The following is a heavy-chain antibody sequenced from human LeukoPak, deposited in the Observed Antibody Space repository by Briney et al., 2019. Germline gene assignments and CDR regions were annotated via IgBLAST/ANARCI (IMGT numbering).Heavy chain of an antibody. D-gene: IGHD6-13*01. CDR3: ARDTRWYSSSRALDY. J-gene: IGHJ4*02. V-gene: IGHV3-21*01. Sequence: GGSLRLSCAASGFTFSSYSMNWVRQAPGKGLEWVSSISSGSSYIYYADSVKGRFTISRDNAKNSLYLQMNSLRAEDTAVYYCARDTRWYSSSRALDYWGQGTLVTVSS. CDR2: ISSGSSYI. CDR1: GFTFSSYS.